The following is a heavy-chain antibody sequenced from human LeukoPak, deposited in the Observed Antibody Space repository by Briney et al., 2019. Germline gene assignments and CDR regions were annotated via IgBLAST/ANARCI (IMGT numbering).Heavy chain of an antibody. Sequence: PSETLSLTCAVYGGSFSGYYWSWIRQPPGKGLEWTGEINHSGSTNYNPSLKSRVTISVDTSKNQFSLKLSSVTAADTAVYYCARLLPYSSSWYDGGSRWFDPWGQGTLVTVSS. D-gene: IGHD6-13*01. CDR1: GGSFSGYY. CDR2: INHSGST. J-gene: IGHJ5*02. V-gene: IGHV4-34*01. CDR3: ARLLPYSSSWYDGGSRWFDP.